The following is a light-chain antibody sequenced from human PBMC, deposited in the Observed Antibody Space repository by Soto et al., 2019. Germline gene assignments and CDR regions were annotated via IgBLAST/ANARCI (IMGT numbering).Light chain of an antibody. CDR2: DAS. CDR3: QQYSIYPWT. Sequence: QMTQSPSTVSASVGDRVTITCRASQSVHSSLAWYQQKPGKAPNLLISDASSLKTGVPSRFSGSGSGTAFTLTISSLQPIDSATYYCQQYSIYPWTFGQGTKVDIK. J-gene: IGKJ1*01. V-gene: IGKV1-5*01. CDR1: QSVHSS.